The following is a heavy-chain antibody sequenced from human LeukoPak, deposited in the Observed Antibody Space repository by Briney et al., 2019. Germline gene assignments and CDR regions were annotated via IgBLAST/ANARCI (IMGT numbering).Heavy chain of an antibody. D-gene: IGHD4-17*01. Sequence: PSETLSLTCTVSGGSMSSYYWSWIRQPPGKGLEWIGYSYYGGSTYYNPSLKSRVSISVDTSKIQCPLKLSSVTAADTAVYYCARGPTVTGDAFDIWGQGTMVTVSS. J-gene: IGHJ3*02. V-gene: IGHV4-59*01. CDR2: SYYGGST. CDR1: GGSMSSYY. CDR3: ARGPTVTGDAFDI.